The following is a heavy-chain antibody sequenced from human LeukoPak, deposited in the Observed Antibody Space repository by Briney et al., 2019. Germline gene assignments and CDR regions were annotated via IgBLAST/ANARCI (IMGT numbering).Heavy chain of an antibody. CDR1: GYTFSDYY. CDR2: INPNSDYT. Sequence: AAVRVSCKASGYTFSDYYIHWVRQAPGQGLEWMGWINPNSDYTFYAQKFQGRVTLTRDTSISTVYMELTTLTSDDTALYYCAVAPGDYWGQGTLVSVSA. CDR3: AVAPGDY. V-gene: IGHV1-2*02. D-gene: IGHD2-21*01. J-gene: IGHJ4*02.